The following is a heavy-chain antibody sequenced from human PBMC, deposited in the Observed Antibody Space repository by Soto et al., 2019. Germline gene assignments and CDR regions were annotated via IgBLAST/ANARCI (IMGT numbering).Heavy chain of an antibody. D-gene: IGHD4-17*01. Sequence: GASVKVSCKASGGTFSSYAISWVRQAPAQGLEWMGGIIPIFGTANYAQKFQGRVTITADESTSTAYMELSSLRSEDTAVYYCERGYGDSPSPYAFDIWGQGTMVTVSS. CDR2: IIPIFGTA. J-gene: IGHJ3*02. V-gene: IGHV1-69*13. CDR3: ERGYGDSPSPYAFDI. CDR1: GGTFSSYA.